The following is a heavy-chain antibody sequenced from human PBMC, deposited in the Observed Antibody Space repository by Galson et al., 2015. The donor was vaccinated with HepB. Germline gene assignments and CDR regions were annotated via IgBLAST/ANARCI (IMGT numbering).Heavy chain of an antibody. Sequence: SLRLSCAASGFTFSSYAMHWVRQAPGKGLEWVAVISYDGSNKYYADSVKGRFTISRDNSKNTLYLQMNSLRAEDTAVYYCAREGMTTVTTIRYYYYYMDVWGKGTTVTVSS. CDR2: ISYDGSNK. CDR3: AREGMTTVTTIRYYYYYMDV. J-gene: IGHJ6*03. CDR1: GFTFSSYA. D-gene: IGHD4-17*01. V-gene: IGHV3-30-3*01.